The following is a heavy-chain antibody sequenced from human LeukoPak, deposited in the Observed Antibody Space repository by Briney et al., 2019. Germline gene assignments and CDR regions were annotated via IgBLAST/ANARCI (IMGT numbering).Heavy chain of an antibody. CDR3: ARVISSSGDY. CDR1: GYTFTSYG. CDR2: INPSGGST. D-gene: IGHD6-13*01. J-gene: IGHJ4*02. V-gene: IGHV1-46*01. Sequence: ASVTVSCKASGYTFTSYGISWVRQAPGQGLEWMGIINPSGGSTSYTQKFQGRVTMTRNTSISTAYMELSSLRSEDTAVYYCARVISSSGDYWGQGTLVTVSS.